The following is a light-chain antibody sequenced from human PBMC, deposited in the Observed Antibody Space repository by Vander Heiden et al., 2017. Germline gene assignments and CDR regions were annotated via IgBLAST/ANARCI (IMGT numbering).Light chain of an antibody. Sequence: DTQMTQSPSTLSASVGDRVTITCQASQDISNYLNWYQQKPGKAPKLLIYDASNLETGVPSRFSGSGSGTDFTFTISSLQPEDIATYYCQQYDNLPFGPGTKVDIK. CDR3: QQYDNLP. J-gene: IGKJ3*01. CDR2: DAS. CDR1: QDISNY. V-gene: IGKV1-33*01.